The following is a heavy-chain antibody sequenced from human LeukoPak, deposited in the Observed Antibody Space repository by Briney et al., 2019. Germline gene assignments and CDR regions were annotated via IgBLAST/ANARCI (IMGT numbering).Heavy chain of an antibody. Sequence: GGYLRLSCAASGFTFSSYGRQWVRQAPGKGLEGVAVIWYDGSHKHYADAAKGRFTISRDNSKNTLYLQMNSLSAEDTAVYYCARVRPSIASYGMHVRGQGTTVTVSS. D-gene: IGHD6-6*01. CDR1: GFTFSSYG. CDR3: ARVRPSIASYGMHV. CDR2: IWYDGSHK. V-gene: IGHV3-33*01. J-gene: IGHJ6*02.